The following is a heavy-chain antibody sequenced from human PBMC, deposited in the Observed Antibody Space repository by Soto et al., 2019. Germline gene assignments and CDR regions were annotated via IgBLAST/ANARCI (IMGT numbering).Heavy chain of an antibody. V-gene: IGHV3-21*01. D-gene: IGHD4-4*01. CDR3: AGTTVTPRPPYYYYAMDV. J-gene: IGHJ6*02. CDR2: ITSSSTYI. Sequence: GGSLRLSCAASGFMFSGYSMNWVRQAPGKGLEWVSSITSSSTYIYYADSVKGRFTISRDNAKSSLYLQMNSLRADDTAVYYCAGTTVTPRPPYYYYAMDVWGQGTTVTVSS. CDR1: GFMFSGYS.